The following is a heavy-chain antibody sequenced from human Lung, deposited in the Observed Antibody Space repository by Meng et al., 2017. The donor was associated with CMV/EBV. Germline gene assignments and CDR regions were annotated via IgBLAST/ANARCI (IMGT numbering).Heavy chain of an antibody. V-gene: IGHV3-53*01. D-gene: IGHD5-12*01. CDR2: IYSGGST. CDR3: ARAMVATYYGMDV. CDR1: GFTVSSNY. Sequence: ETLSLTCAASGFTVSSNYMSWVRQAPGKGLEWVSVIYSGGSTYYADSVKGRFTISRDNSKNTLYLQMNSLRAEDTAVYYCARAMVATYYGMDVWGQGTTVTVSS. J-gene: IGHJ6*02.